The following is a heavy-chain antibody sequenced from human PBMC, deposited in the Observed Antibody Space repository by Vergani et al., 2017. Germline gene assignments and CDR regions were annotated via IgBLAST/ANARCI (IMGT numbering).Heavy chain of an antibody. V-gene: IGHV3-33*01. CDR3: ARDVVGSSGSYYNFHFDY. CDR2: IWYDGSNK. D-gene: IGHD3-10*01. J-gene: IGHJ4*02. Sequence: GQLVESGGGVVQPGRSLRLSCAASGFTFSSYGMHWVRQAPGKGLEWVAVIWYDGSNKYYADSVKGRFTISRENSKNTLYLQMNSLRAEDTAVYYCARDVVGSSGSYYNFHFDYWGQGTLVTVSS. CDR1: GFTFSSYG.